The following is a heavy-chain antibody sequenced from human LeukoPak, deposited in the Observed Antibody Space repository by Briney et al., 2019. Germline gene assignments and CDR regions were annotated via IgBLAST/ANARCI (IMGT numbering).Heavy chain of an antibody. CDR1: GGSFSGYY. CDR2: INHSGST. V-gene: IGHV4-34*01. D-gene: IGHD2-15*01. CDR3: ARGGRGYCSGGSCFNPDWFDP. J-gene: IGHJ5*02. Sequence: PSETLSLTCAVYGGSFSGYYWSWIRQPPGKGLEWIGEINHSGSTNYNPSLKSRVTISVDTSKNQFSLELSSVTAADTAVYYCARGGRGYCSGGSCFNPDWFDPWGQGTLVTVSS.